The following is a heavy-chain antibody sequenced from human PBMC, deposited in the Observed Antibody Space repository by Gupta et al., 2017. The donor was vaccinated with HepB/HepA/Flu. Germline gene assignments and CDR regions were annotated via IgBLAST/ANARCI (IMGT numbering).Heavy chain of an antibody. CDR2: ISSNGGST. CDR1: GFTFSSYA. Sequence: EVQLVESGGDLVQPGGSLRLSCAASGFTFSSYAMHWVRQAPGKGLEYVSAISSNGGSTYDANAVKGRFTISRDNSKNTLYLQMGRLRAEDMAVYYCARAYDDGDSSMDVWGQGTTVTVSS. V-gene: IGHV3-64*01. D-gene: IGHD4-17*01. J-gene: IGHJ6*02. CDR3: ARAYDDGDSSMDV.